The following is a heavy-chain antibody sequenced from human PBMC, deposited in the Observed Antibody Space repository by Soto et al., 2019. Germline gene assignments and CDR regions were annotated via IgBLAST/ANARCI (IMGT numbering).Heavy chain of an antibody. CDR1: GYTFTDYF. CDR3: ARVTLKAGNWFDP. V-gene: IGHV1-2*02. J-gene: IGHJ5*02. Sequence: QVQLVQSGAEVKKPGASVKVSCKASGYTFTDYFIHWVRQAPGQGFEWMGWINPKSRGTYYAQKLQGRVTMTRDTSNSTAYMELRGLTSDDTAVYYCARVTLKAGNWFDPWGQGTQVTVSS. CDR2: INPKSRGT.